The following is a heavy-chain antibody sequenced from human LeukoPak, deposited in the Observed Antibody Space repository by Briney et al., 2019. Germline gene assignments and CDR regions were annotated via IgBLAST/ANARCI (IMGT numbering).Heavy chain of an antibody. Sequence: SVKVSCKASGGTFSSYAISWVRQAPGQGLEWMGRIIPILGIANYAQKFQGRVMITADKSTSTAYMELSSLRSEDTAVYHCARSEGGYSHFDYWGQGTLVTVSS. V-gene: IGHV1-69*04. D-gene: IGHD5-18*01. CDR3: ARSEGGYSHFDY. J-gene: IGHJ4*02. CDR1: GGTFSSYA. CDR2: IIPILGIA.